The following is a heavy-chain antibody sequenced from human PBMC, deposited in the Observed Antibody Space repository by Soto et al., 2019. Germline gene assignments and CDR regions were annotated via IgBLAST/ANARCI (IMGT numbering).Heavy chain of an antibody. J-gene: IGHJ4*02. CDR1: GGSISSSSYY. CDR2: IYYSGST. D-gene: IGHD3-3*01. Sequence: QLQLQESGPGLVKPSETLSLTCTVSGGSISSSSYYWGWIRQPPGKVLEWIGSIYYSGSTYYNPSLTSRVIISVDTYKNQFSLKLSSVTAADTAVYYCARRLYYDFWSGYRISGGYFDYWGQGTLVTVSS. CDR3: ARRLYYDFWSGYRISGGYFDY. V-gene: IGHV4-39*01.